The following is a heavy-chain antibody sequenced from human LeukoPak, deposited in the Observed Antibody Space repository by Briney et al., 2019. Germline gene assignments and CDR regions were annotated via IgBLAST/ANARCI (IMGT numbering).Heavy chain of an antibody. V-gene: IGHV3-49*04. Sequence: GGSLRLSCAASGFTFDDYGMSWVRQAPGKGLEWVGFIRSKAYGGTTEYAASVKGRFTISRDDSKSIAYLQMNSLKTEDTAVYYCTRAPPPKLLRYFDWLPYFDYWGQGTLVTVSS. CDR2: IRSKAYGGTT. CDR1: GFTFDDYG. D-gene: IGHD3-9*01. CDR3: TRAPPPKLLRYFDWLPYFDY. J-gene: IGHJ4*02.